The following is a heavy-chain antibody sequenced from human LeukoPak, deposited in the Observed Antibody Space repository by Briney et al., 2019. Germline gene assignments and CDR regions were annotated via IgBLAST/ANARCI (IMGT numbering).Heavy chain of an antibody. CDR1: GYTFTSYG. D-gene: IGHD6-6*01. CDR2: MNPNSGNT. Sequence: GASVKVSCKASGYTFTSYGINWVRQATGQGLEWMGWMNPNSGNTGYAQKFQGRVTMTRNTSISTAYMELSSLRSEDTAVYYCARGTYSSSNDPENWFDPWGQGTLVTVSS. J-gene: IGHJ5*02. CDR3: ARGTYSSSNDPENWFDP. V-gene: IGHV1-8*01.